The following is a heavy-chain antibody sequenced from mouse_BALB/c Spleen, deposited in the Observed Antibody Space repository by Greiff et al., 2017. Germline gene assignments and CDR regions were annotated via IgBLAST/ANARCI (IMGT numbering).Heavy chain of an antibody. CDR2: IWAGGST. Sequence: QVQLQQSRPGLVAPSQSLSITCTVSGFSLTSYGVHWVRQPPGKGLEWLGVIWAGGSTNYNSALMSRLSISKDNSKSQVFLKMNSLQTDDTAMYYCARDRVIYYYGSSYAMDYWGQGTSVTVSS. CDR3: ARDRVIYYYGSSYAMDY. D-gene: IGHD1-1*01. V-gene: IGHV2-9*02. CDR1: GFSLTSYG. J-gene: IGHJ4*01.